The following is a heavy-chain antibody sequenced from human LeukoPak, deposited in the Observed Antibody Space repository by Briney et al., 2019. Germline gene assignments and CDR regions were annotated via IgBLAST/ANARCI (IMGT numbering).Heavy chain of an antibody. D-gene: IGHD3-22*01. CDR3: ARVHRKYDSSGSLSSD. J-gene: IGHJ4*02. CDR2: INPNSGDT. Sequence: GASVKVSCKASGYTFTGYYMHWVRQAPGQGLEWMGWINPNSGDTNYPQRFQGRVTLTRDTSINTAYMELSGLRSDDTAVYYCARVHRKYDSSGSLSSDGGQGTLVTVSS. CDR1: GYTFTGYY. V-gene: IGHV1-2*02.